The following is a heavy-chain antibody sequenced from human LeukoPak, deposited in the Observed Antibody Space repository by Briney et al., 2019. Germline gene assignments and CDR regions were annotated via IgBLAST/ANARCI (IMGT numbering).Heavy chain of an antibody. V-gene: IGHV4-30-2*01. CDR1: GGSISSGGYS. CDR2: IYHSGST. D-gene: IGHD3-10*01. Sequence: SETLSLTCAVSGGSISSGGYSWSWIRQPPGKGLERIGYIYHSGSTYYNPSLKSRVTISVDRSKNQFSLKLSSVTAADTAVYYCAREIGGSGSFDYWGQGTLVTVSS. J-gene: IGHJ4*02. CDR3: AREIGGSGSFDY.